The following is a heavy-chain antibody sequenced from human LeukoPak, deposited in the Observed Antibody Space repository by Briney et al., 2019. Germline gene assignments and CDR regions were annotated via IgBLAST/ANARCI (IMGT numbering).Heavy chain of an antibody. CDR3: ARAGDYYDSSGYLFDY. Sequence: GGSLRLSCAASGFTFDDYGMSWVRQAPGKGLEWVSGINWNGGSTGYADSVKGRFTISRDNAKNSLYLQMNSLRAEDTALYYCARAGDYYDSSGYLFDYWGQGTLVTVSS. CDR1: GFTFDDYG. CDR2: INWNGGST. J-gene: IGHJ4*02. D-gene: IGHD3-22*01. V-gene: IGHV3-20*04.